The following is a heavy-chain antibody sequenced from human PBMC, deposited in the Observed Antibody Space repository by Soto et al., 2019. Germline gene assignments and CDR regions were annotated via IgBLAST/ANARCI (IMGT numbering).Heavy chain of an antibody. CDR2: IVVGSGNT. Sequence: SVKVSCKASGFTFTSSAMQWVRQARGQRLEWIGWIVVGSGNTNYAQKFQERVTITRDMSTSTAYMELSSLRSEDTAVYYCAAERYFDWLPQSNWFDPWGQGTLVTVSS. D-gene: IGHD3-9*01. CDR3: AAERYFDWLPQSNWFDP. J-gene: IGHJ5*02. CDR1: GFTFTSSA. V-gene: IGHV1-58*02.